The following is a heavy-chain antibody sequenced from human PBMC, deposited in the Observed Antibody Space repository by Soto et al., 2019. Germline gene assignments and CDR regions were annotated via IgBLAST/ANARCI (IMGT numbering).Heavy chain of an antibody. CDR3: AKVTSSHHINDALDI. V-gene: IGHV3-30*18. J-gene: IGHJ3*02. Sequence: QVQLVESGGGVVQPGGSLRLSCVASGFTFSTYGMHWVRQAPGKGLEWVAILSFDVKNKYYADSVRGRFTISRDNSKNTLYLHMNSLRTEDTALYYCAKVTSSHHINDALDIWGQGTMVTVSS. CDR2: LSFDVKNK. D-gene: IGHD6-6*01. CDR1: GFTFSTYG.